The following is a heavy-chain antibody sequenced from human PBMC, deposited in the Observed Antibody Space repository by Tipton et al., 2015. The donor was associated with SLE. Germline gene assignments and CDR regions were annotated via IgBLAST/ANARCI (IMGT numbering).Heavy chain of an antibody. CDR1: GFTFSGHW. D-gene: IGHD3-10*01. Sequence: SLRLSCAASGFTFSGHWMHWVRQAPGKGLVWVSRINGDGSSTAYADSVKGRFTISRDNARNTLYVQMNSLRAEDTAVYYCARSYYYTSGSHSYYYGLDVWGQGTTVTVSS. J-gene: IGHJ6*02. CDR3: ARSYYYTSGSHSYYYGLDV. CDR2: INGDGSST. V-gene: IGHV3-74*03.